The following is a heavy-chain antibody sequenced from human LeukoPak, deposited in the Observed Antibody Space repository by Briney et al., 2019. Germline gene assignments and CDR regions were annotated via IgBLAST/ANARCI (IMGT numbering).Heavy chain of an antibody. CDR2: IYPGDSDT. CDR3: ARSGGNFYSSTWYGH. J-gene: IGHJ1*01. D-gene: IGHD6-13*01. Sequence: GESLKISCKGSGYSFTSYWIAWVRQMPGEGLEWMGIIYPGDSDTRYSPSFQGQVTISADKSISTAYLQWSSLKASDTAMYYCARSGGNFYSSTWYGHWGQGTLVTVSS. CDR1: GYSFTSYW. V-gene: IGHV5-51*01.